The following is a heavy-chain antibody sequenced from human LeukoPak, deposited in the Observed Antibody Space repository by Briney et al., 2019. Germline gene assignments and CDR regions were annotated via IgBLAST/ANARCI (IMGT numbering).Heavy chain of an antibody. D-gene: IGHD2-15*01. CDR2: MNPNSGNT. V-gene: IGHV1-8*02. Sequence: ASVKVSCKASGGTFSSYAISWVRQATGQGLEWMGWMNPNSGNTGYAQKFQGRVTMTRNTSISTVYMELSSLRSEDTAVYYCARDLEYCSGGSCYPANWFDPWGQGTLVTVSS. J-gene: IGHJ5*02. CDR1: GGTFSSYA. CDR3: ARDLEYCSGGSCYPANWFDP.